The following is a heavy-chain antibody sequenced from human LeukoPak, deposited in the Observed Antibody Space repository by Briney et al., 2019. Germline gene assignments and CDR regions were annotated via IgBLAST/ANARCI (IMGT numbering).Heavy chain of an antibody. Sequence: GGSLRLSCAAFGFTLSSYAMSWVRQAPGKGLEWVSAISGSGGSTYYADSVKGRFTISRDNSKNTLYLQMNSLRAEDTAVYYCAKDLPLWGSSPCDYWGQGTLVTVSS. D-gene: IGHD6-6*01. J-gene: IGHJ4*02. CDR1: GFTLSSYA. CDR2: ISGSGGST. CDR3: AKDLPLWGSSPCDY. V-gene: IGHV3-23*01.